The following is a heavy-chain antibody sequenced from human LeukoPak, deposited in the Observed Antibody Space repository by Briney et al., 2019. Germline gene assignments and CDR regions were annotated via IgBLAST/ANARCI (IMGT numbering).Heavy chain of an antibody. V-gene: IGHV3-48*03. D-gene: IGHD4-17*01. CDR3: AKASTVTTPGHAFDI. Sequence: GGSLRLSCAASGFTFSSYEMNWVRQAPGKGLEWVSYISSSGSTIYYADSVKGRFTISRDNAKNSLYLHMNSLRAEDTAVYYCAKASTVTTPGHAFDIWGQGTMVTVSS. CDR2: ISSSGSTI. CDR1: GFTFSSYE. J-gene: IGHJ3*02.